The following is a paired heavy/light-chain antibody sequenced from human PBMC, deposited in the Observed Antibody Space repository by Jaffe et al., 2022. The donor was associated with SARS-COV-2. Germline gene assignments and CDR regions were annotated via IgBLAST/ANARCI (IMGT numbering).Light chain of an antibody. Sequence: EIVMTQSPATLSVSPGERATLSCRASQSASSNLAWYQQKPGQAPRLLIYGASTRATGIPARFSGSGSGTEFTLTISSLQSEDFAVYYCQQYNNWPPITFGQGTRLEIK. CDR3: QQYNNWPPIT. V-gene: IGKV3-15*01. CDR2: GAS. J-gene: IGKJ5*01. CDR1: QSASSN.
Heavy chain of an antibody. V-gene: IGHV3-66*02. J-gene: IGHJ6*02. CDR2: IYSGATT. D-gene: IGHD6-13*01. Sequence: EVQLVESGGGLVQPGGSLRLSCAASGFTVSSNYMSWVRQAPGKGLEWVSVIYSGATTYYADSVKGRFTISRDNSKNTLYLQMNSLRAEDSAVYYCAISSSRVGHYYYYGMDVWGHGTTVTVSS. CDR1: GFTVSSNY. CDR3: AISSSRVGHYYYYGMDV.